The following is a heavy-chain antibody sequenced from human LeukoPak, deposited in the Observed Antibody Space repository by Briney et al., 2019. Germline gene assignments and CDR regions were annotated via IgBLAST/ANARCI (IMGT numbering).Heavy chain of an antibody. Sequence: SVKVSCKASGGTFSSYAISWVRQAPGQGLEWMGGIIPIFGTANYAQKFQGRVTITTDESTSTAYMELSSLRSEGTAVYYCARGSARLGYMDVWGKGTTVTVSS. CDR3: ARGSARLGYMDV. J-gene: IGHJ6*03. V-gene: IGHV1-69*05. CDR1: GGTFSSYA. D-gene: IGHD3-22*01. CDR2: IIPIFGTA.